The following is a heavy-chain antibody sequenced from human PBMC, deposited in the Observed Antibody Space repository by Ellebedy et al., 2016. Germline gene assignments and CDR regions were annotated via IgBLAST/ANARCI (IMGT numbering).Heavy chain of an antibody. V-gene: IGHV3-11*06. J-gene: IGHJ4*02. CDR3: VRDAVPFNYYYDTSGPFDY. D-gene: IGHD3-22*01. CDR2: ISRSSSFT. Sequence: GESLKISCAASGFTFSDYYMSWIRQAPGKGLEWISYISRSSSFTDYADSVKGRFTISRDNAKNSLYLQMNSLSVEDTAVYYCVRDAVPFNYYYDTSGPFDYWGQGTLVTVSS. CDR1: GFTFSDYY.